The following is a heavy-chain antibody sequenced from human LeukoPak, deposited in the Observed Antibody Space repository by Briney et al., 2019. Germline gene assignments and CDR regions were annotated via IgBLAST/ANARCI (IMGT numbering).Heavy chain of an antibody. D-gene: IGHD6-13*01. J-gene: IGHJ6*02. CDR2: ISYDGSNK. CDR1: GFTFSNYG. Sequence: GGSLRLSCAASGFTFSNYGMHWVRQAPGKGLEWVAVISYDGSNKYYADSVKGRFTTSRDNSKNTLYLQMNSLKAEDTAVYYCAKEGEYSSSWYPYTYYYYGMDVWGQGTTVTVSS. CDR3: AKEGEYSSSWYPYTYYYYGMDV. V-gene: IGHV3-30*18.